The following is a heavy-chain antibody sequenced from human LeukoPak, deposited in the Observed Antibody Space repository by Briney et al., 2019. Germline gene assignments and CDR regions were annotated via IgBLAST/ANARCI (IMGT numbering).Heavy chain of an antibody. CDR2: INWNGGST. CDR1: GFNIDDYG. V-gene: IGHV3-20*04. Sequence: GGSLRLSCAASGFNIDDYGMSWVRQVPGKGLEWVSGINWNGGSTGYADSVKGRFTISGDNAKNSLYLQMNSLRAEDTALYYCARPLYSSGWSVGYLDYWGQGTLVTVSS. D-gene: IGHD6-19*01. J-gene: IGHJ4*02. CDR3: ARPLYSSGWSVGYLDY.